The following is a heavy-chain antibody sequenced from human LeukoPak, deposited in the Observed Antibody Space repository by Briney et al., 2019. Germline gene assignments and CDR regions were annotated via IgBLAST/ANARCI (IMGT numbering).Heavy chain of an antibody. J-gene: IGHJ6*02. CDR2: ISSSSSTI. CDR3: ARSPTSAAYYYYGMDV. V-gene: IGHV3-48*02. D-gene: IGHD1-26*01. Sequence: GGSLRLSCAASGFTFSSYSMNWVRQAPGKGLEWVSYISSSSSTIYYADSVKGRFTISRDHAKNSLYLQMNSLRDEDTAVYYCARSPTSAAYYYYGMDVWGQGTTVTVSS. CDR1: GFTFSSYS.